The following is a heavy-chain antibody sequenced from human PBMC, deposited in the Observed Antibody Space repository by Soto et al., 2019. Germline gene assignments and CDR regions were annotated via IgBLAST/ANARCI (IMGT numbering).Heavy chain of an antibody. V-gene: IGHV3-33*01. D-gene: IGHD2-2*01. Sequence: GGSLRLSCAASGFTFSSYGMHWVRQAPGKGLEWVAVIWYDGSNKYYADSVKGRFTISRDNSKNTLYLQMNSLRAEDTAVYYCXRDYCSSTSCYDNWFDPWGQGTLVTVSS. CDR2: IWYDGSNK. CDR1: GFTFSSYG. CDR3: XRDYCSSTSCYDNWFDP. J-gene: IGHJ5*02.